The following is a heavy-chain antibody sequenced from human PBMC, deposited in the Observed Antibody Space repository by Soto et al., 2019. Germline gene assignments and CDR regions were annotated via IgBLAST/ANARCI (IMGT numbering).Heavy chain of an antibody. Sequence: PGGSLRLSCAASGFTFSSYSMHWVRQAPGKGLEWVAVIWYDGSNKYYADSVKGRFTISRDNSKNTLYLQMNSLRAEDTAVYYCAREGAAGPGYALDYWGQGTLVTVSS. CDR3: AREGAAGPGYALDY. CDR2: IWYDGSNK. V-gene: IGHV3-33*01. J-gene: IGHJ4*02. CDR1: GFTFSSYS. D-gene: IGHD6-13*01.